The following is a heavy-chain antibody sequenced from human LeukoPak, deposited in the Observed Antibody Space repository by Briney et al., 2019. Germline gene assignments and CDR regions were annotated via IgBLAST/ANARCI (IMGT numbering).Heavy chain of an antibody. D-gene: IGHD3-3*01. CDR2: IIPIFGTA. J-gene: IGHJ4*02. CDR3: ASPKTYYDFWSGYSFDY. CDR1: GGTFSSYA. Sequence: SVKVSCTASGGTFSSYAISWVRQAPGQGLEWMGGIIPIFGTANYAQKFQGRVTITADKSTSTAYMELSSLRAEDTAVYYCASPKTYYDFWSGYSFDYWGQGTLVTVSS. V-gene: IGHV1-69*06.